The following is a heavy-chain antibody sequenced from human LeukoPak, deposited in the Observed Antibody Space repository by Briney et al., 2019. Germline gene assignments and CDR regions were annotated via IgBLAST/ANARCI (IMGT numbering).Heavy chain of an antibody. CDR3: ARVSSYYGDYDLIDY. CDR1: GYTFTGYY. J-gene: IGHJ4*02. Sequence: ASVKVSCKASGYTFTGYYMHWVRQAPGQGLEWMGWINPNSGGTNYAQKFQGRVTITRDTSISTAYMELSRLRSDDTAVYYCARVSSYYGDYDLIDYWGQGTLVTVSS. V-gene: IGHV1-2*02. D-gene: IGHD4-17*01. CDR2: INPNSGGT.